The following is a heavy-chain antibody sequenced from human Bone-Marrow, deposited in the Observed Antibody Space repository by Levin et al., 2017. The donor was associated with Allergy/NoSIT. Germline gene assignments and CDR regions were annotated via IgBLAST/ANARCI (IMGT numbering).Heavy chain of an antibody. CDR3: ARDVGILSAFDI. Sequence: PSQTLSLTCTVSGDSIRDSYWSWIRQPPGKGLEWIGFIYSSGNTNYNPSLKSRVSLSMDTSRNHLSLKLYSVTAADTAVYYCARDVGILSAFDIWGQGTLVTVSS. CDR1: GDSIRDSY. V-gene: IGHV4-59*01. D-gene: IGHD2-21*01. J-gene: IGHJ3*02. CDR2: IYSSGNT.